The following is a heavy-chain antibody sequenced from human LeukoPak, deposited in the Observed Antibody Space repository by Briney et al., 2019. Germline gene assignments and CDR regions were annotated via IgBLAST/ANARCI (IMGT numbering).Heavy chain of an antibody. CDR2: ISSSGDTI. Sequence: GGSLRLSCAASGFTFSSYEMSWVRQAPGKGLEWVSYISSSGDTIYYADSVKGRFTISRDNAKNSLYLQMNSLSVEDTAVYYCASRSRDYWGQGTLVTVSS. V-gene: IGHV3-48*03. CDR3: ASRSRDY. D-gene: IGHD6-19*01. CDR1: GFTFSSYE. J-gene: IGHJ4*02.